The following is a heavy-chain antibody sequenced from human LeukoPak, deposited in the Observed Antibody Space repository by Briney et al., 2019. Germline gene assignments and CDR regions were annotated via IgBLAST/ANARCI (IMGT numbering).Heavy chain of an antibody. Sequence: ASVKVSCKASGYTFTAFYIHWVRQAPGQGLEWMGWINPNSGGINYAQKFQGRVTMTRDTSISAAYMQLSSLRSDDTAVYYCARGWNGGSLNRFDPWGQGTLVAVSS. D-gene: IGHD1-26*01. CDR1: GYTFTAFY. V-gene: IGHV1-2*02. CDR2: INPNSGGI. CDR3: ARGWNGGSLNRFDP. J-gene: IGHJ5*02.